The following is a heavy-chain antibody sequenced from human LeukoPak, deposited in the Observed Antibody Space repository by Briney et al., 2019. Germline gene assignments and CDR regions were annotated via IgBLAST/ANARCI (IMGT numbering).Heavy chain of an antibody. D-gene: IGHD6-13*01. V-gene: IGHV4-4*07. CDR2: IYTSGST. CDR3: AREHSSSWYSGDWFDP. CDR1: GGSISSYY. Sequence: SETLSLTCTVSGGSISSYYWSWIRQPAGKGLEWIGRIYTSGSTNYNPSLKSRVTMSVDTSKNQFSLKLSSVTAADTAVYYCAREHSSSWYSGDWFDPWGQGALVTVSS. J-gene: IGHJ5*02.